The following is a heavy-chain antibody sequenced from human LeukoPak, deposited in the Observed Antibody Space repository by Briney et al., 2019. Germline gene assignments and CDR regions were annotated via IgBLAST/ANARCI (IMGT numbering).Heavy chain of an antibody. Sequence: ASVKVSCKASGYTFSGYFLHWVRQAPGQGPEWMGRIYPHSGATVYAQRFQGRVTLTRDTSISTAYMEVSSLTSDDTAVYYCARDYVFDGDNWFDPWGQGTLVTVSS. V-gene: IGHV1-2*06. CDR3: ARDYVFDGDNWFDP. CDR2: IYPHSGAT. CDR1: GYTFSGYF. D-gene: IGHD3-10*02. J-gene: IGHJ5*02.